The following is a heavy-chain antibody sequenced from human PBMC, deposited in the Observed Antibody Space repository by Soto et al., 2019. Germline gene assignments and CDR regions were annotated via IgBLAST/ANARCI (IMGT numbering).Heavy chain of an antibody. Sequence: SETLSLTCAVYGGSFSGYYWSWIRQPPGKGLEWIGEINHSGSTNYNPSLKSRVTISVDTSKNQFSLKLSSVTAADTAVYYCARVPDEVAAAGKYGMDVWGQGTTVTVSS. CDR3: ARVPDEVAAAGKYGMDV. V-gene: IGHV4-34*01. J-gene: IGHJ6*02. CDR2: INHSGST. D-gene: IGHD6-13*01. CDR1: GGSFSGYY.